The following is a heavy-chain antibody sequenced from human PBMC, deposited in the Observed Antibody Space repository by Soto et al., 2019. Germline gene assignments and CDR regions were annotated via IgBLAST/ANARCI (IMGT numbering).Heavy chain of an antibody. V-gene: IGHV1-69*01. Sequence: QVQLVQSGAEVKKPGSSVKVSCKASGGTFSSYAISWVRQAPGQGLEWMGGIIPIFGTANYAQKFQGRVTSTADESTSTAYMELSSLRSEDTAVYYCAREERGYCSGGSCYTTDWGQGTLVTVPS. J-gene: IGHJ4*02. CDR1: GGTFSSYA. CDR2: IIPIFGTA. D-gene: IGHD2-15*01. CDR3: AREERGYCSGGSCYTTD.